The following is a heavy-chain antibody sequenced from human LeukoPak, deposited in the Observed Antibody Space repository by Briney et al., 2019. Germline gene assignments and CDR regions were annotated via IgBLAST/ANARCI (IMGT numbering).Heavy chain of an antibody. J-gene: IGHJ5*02. Sequence: GGSLRLSCAASGFTFSSYEMNWVRQAPGKGLEWVSSISSGSGYIYYADSVEGRFTISRDNAKNSLYLQMNSLRAEDTAVYYCARGRGARSSRWYNWFDPWGQGTLVTVSS. CDR3: ARGRGARSSRWYNWFDP. CDR1: GFTFSSYE. D-gene: IGHD6-13*01. V-gene: IGHV3-21*01. CDR2: ISSGSGYI.